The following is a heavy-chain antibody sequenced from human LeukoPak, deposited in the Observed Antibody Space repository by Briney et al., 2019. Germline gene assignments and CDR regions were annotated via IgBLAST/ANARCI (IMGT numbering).Heavy chain of an antibody. CDR1: GFTFSSYA. CDR2: ISYDGSNK. D-gene: IGHD3-10*01. CDR3: ASFGESIH. J-gene: IGHJ4*02. V-gene: IGHV3-30*04. Sequence: GGSLRLSCAASGFTFSSYAMHWVRQAPGKGLEWVAVISYDGSNKYYADSVKGRFTISRDNSKNTLYLQMNSLRAEDTAVYYCASFGESIHWGQGTLVTVSS.